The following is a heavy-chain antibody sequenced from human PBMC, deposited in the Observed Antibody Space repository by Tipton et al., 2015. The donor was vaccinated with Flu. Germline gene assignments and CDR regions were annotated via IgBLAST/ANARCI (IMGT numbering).Heavy chain of an antibody. V-gene: IGHV5-51*01. J-gene: IGHJ1*01. D-gene: IGHD1-26*01. CDR2: IYPGNSDT. Sequence: VQLVQSGAEVKKPGESLKISCRGSGYSFSNHWIGWVRQMPGKGLEWMVIIYPGNSDTRYSPSFQGQVTISADKSISTAYLQWSSLKAVHTAMYYCAKGVRGSFFEYFQHWGQGTLVTVSS. CDR3: AKGVRGSFFEYFQH. CDR1: GYSFSNHW.